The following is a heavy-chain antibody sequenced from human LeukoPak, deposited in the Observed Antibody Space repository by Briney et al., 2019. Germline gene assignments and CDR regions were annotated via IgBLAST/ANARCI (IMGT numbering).Heavy chain of an antibody. CDR3: ARDDYCSSTSCSFDY. J-gene: IGHJ4*02. CDR2: ISSSSSTI. V-gene: IGHV3-48*01. Sequence: GGSLRLSCAASGFTFSTYSMSWVRQAPGKGLEWVSYISSSSSTIYYADSVKGRFTISRDNAKNSLYLHMNSLRAEDTAVYYCARDDYCSSTSCSFDYWGQGTLVTVSS. D-gene: IGHD2-2*01. CDR1: GFTFSTYS.